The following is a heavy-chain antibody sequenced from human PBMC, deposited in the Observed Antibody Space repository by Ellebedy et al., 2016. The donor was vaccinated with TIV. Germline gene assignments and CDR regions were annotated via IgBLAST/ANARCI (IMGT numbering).Heavy chain of an antibody. CDR2: INPNGGGT. CDR3: AKDTGRWSFDN. D-gene: IGHD2-15*01. CDR1: GYTFRNHY. Sequence: AASVKVSCKASGYTFRNHYLHWVRQAPGQGLEWMGIINPNGGGTSYTQKLQGRVTMTGDTSTSTVYMELTSLRSEDTAVYYCAKDTGRWSFDNWGQGTLVTVSS. J-gene: IGHJ4*02. V-gene: IGHV1-46*04.